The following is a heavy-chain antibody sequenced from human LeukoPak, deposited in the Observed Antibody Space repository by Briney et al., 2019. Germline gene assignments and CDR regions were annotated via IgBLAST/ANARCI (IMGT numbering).Heavy chain of an antibody. D-gene: IGHD2-15*01. J-gene: IGHJ2*01. V-gene: IGHV3-33*06. CDR3: AKVGEFETFSGSSGWYFEF. Sequence: GRSLRLSCTASSFSFNNYGMHGIRQAPGKGLEWVAVIWFDGSNKVYADSVQGRFTISRDNSNSTVYLQMSSLRAEDTAVYYCAKVGEFETFSGSSGWYFEFWGRGTLVTVSS. CDR1: SFSFNNYG. CDR2: IWFDGSNK.